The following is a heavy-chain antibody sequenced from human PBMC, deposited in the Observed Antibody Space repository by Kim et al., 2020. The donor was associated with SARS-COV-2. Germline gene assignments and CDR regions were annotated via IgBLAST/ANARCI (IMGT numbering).Heavy chain of an antibody. V-gene: IGHV1-69*13. CDR3: ARDVGYYDSSGYRYFDY. CDR1: GGTFSSYA. J-gene: IGHJ4*02. D-gene: IGHD3-22*01. CDR2: IIPIFGTA. Sequence: SVKVSCKASGGTFSSYAISWVRQAPGQGLEWMGGIIPIFGTANYAQKFQGRVTITADESTSTAYMELSSLRSEDTAVYYCARDVGYYDSSGYRYFDYWGQGTLVTVSS.